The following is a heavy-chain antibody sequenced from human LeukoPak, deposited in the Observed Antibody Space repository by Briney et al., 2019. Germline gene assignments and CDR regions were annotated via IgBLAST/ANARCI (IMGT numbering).Heavy chain of an antibody. V-gene: IGHV4-30-4*01. CDR3: ARGGQEMAPEYFQR. J-gene: IGHJ1*01. CDR2: IYYSGST. D-gene: IGHD5-24*01. CDR1: GGSISNDDNY. Sequence: SQTLSLTCTVSGGSISNDDNYWSWIRQPPGQGLEWIGYIYYSGSTYYNPSLKSRVTISVDTSKNQFSLKLSSVTAADTAVYFCARGGQEMAPEYFQRWGQGTLVTVSS.